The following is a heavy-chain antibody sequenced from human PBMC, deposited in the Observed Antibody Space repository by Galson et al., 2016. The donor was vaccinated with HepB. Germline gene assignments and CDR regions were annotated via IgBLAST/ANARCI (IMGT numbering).Heavy chain of an antibody. CDR2: ISNSGVNT. D-gene: IGHD6-13*01. CDR1: GFTFNTYY. CDR3: ARDRTARAALDL. Sequence: SLRLSCAASGFTFNTYYMSWVRQAPGRGLEWVACISNSGVNTHYAGSVNGRFTISRDNAKNSLFLQMNSLRAEDTAVYYCARDRTARAALDLWGQGTLVTVSS. V-gene: IGHV3-11*06. J-gene: IGHJ5*02.